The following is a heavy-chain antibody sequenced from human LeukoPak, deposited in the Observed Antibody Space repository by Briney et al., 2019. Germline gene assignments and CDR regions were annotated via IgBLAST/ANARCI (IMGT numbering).Heavy chain of an antibody. D-gene: IGHD3-9*01. J-gene: IGHJ4*02. CDR2: FSGSGDPT. CDR1: GFTFSSFA. CDR3: ARDSGVLTGYPYYFDY. Sequence: GGSLRLSCAASGFTFSSFAMSWVRQAPGKGLEWVSTFSGSGDPTYYADSVKGRFTISRDNSKNTLDLQMNSLRAEDTAVYYCARDSGVLTGYPYYFDYWGQGTLVTVSS. V-gene: IGHV3-23*01.